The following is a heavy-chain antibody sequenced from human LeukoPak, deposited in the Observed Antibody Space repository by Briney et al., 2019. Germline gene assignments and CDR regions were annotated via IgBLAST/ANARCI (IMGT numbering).Heavy chain of an antibody. CDR2: ISGSGDNT. Sequence: GGSLRLSCAASGFTFTTYAMSWVRQAPGKGLEWVSAISGSGDNTYYADSVKGRFTVSRDNSKNTLYLQMNSLRAEDTAVYYCAKRFAYGGVDYWGQGTLVTVSS. CDR1: GFTFTTYA. J-gene: IGHJ4*02. V-gene: IGHV3-23*01. CDR3: AKRFAYGGVDY. D-gene: IGHD4-23*01.